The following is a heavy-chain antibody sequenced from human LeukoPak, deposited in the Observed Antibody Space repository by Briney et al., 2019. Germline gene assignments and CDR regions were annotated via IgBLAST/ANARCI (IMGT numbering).Heavy chain of an antibody. J-gene: IGHJ6*02. D-gene: IGHD2-2*01. Sequence: GSLRLSCAASGFTFSNHWMSWVRQAPGKGLEWVANIKAGGSEKYYVDSVKGRFTISRDNAKNSLYLQMNSLRAEDTAVYYCARDRYCSSTSCRYYYYYGMDVWGQGTTVTVSS. CDR1: GFTFSNHW. V-gene: IGHV3-7*01. CDR2: IKAGGSEK. CDR3: ARDRYCSSTSCRYYYYYGMDV.